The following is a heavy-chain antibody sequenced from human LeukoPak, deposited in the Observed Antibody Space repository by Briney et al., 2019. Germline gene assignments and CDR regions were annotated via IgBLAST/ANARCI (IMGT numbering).Heavy chain of an antibody. V-gene: IGHV4-38-2*02. D-gene: IGHD5-18*01. CDR1: GYSLSSDYY. J-gene: IGHJ4*02. CDR3: ARIEDVTRGYNHAYYFDY. CDR2: IFHNGNT. Sequence: SETLSLTCTVAGYSLSSDYYWSWIRQPPGKGREGIGNIFHNGNTYYNPSLKSRVTTSIDTSKKQFSLKMRTATAADTAVYYCARIEDVTRGYNHAYYFDYWGQGTLVTVSS.